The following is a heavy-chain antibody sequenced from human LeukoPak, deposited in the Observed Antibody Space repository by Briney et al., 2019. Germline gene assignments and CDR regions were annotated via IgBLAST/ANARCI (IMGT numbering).Heavy chain of an antibody. V-gene: IGHV3-66*04. CDR2: IYSGGAT. CDR3: ARLDEAREPVGATDLGFDY. D-gene: IGHD1-26*01. CDR1: GFTFSNAW. J-gene: IGHJ4*02. Sequence: GGSLRLSCAASGFTFSNAWMSWVRQAPGKGLEWVSIIYSGGATFYADSVKGRFTISRENSKNTLWLQMNSLRAEDTAVYYCARLDEAREPVGATDLGFDYWGQGTLVTVSS.